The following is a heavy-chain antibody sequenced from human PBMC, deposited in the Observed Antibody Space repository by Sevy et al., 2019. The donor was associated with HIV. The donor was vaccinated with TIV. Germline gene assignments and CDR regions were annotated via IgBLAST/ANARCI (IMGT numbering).Heavy chain of an antibody. J-gene: IGHJ4*02. D-gene: IGHD3-22*01. CDR3: ATTKDYYDSSAYPFDY. V-gene: IGHV1-24*01. CDR1: GNTLTEFA. CDR2: FDPEDDQT. Sequence: ASVKVSCKVSGNTLTEFAMHWVRQAPGKGLEWMGTFDPEDDQTIYAQNFQDRVTMTEDTSTDTAFMKLSGLRSDDTAVYYCATTKDYYDSSAYPFDYWGQGTLVTVSS.